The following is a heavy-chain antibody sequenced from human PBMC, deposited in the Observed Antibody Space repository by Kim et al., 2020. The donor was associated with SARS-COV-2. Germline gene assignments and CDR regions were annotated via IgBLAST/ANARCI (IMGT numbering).Heavy chain of an antibody. D-gene: IGHD3-3*01. V-gene: IGHV3-9*01. Sequence: GGSLRLSCAASGFTFDDYAMHWVRQAPGKGLEWVSGISWNSGSIGYADSVKGRFTISRDNAKNSLYLQMNSLRAEDTALYYCAKVGRRGESEEAEWGGWFDPWGQGTLVTVSS. CDR2: ISWNSGSI. J-gene: IGHJ5*02. CDR3: AKVGRRGESEEAEWGGWFDP. CDR1: GFTFDDYA.